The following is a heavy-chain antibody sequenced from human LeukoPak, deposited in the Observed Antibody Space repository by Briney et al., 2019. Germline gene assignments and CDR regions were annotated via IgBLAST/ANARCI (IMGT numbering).Heavy chain of an antibody. CDR2: ISGSGGST. D-gene: IGHD6-13*01. CDR1: GFTFSSYA. Sequence: GGSLRLSCAASGFTFSSYAMSWVRQAPGEGLEWVSAISGSGGSTYYADSVKGRFTISRDNSKNTLYLQMNSLRAEDTAVYYCAKRLSAGYSSSCPDYWGQGTLVTVSS. CDR3: AKRLSAGYSSSCPDY. V-gene: IGHV3-23*01. J-gene: IGHJ4*02.